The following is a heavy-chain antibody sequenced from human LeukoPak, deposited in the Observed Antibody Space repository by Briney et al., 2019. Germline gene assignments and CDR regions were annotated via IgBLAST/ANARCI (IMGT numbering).Heavy chain of an antibody. D-gene: IGHD2-15*01. CDR1: GFTFSSYA. V-gene: IGHV3-23*01. CDR3: AKGDCSGGSCYSPFDY. Sequence: PGGSLRLSCAASGFTFSSYAMSWVRQAPGKGLEWVSAISGSGGSTYCADSVKGRFTISRDNSKNTLYLQMNSLRAEDTAVYYCAKGDCSGGSCYSPFDYWGQGTLVTVSS. CDR2: ISGSGGST. J-gene: IGHJ4*02.